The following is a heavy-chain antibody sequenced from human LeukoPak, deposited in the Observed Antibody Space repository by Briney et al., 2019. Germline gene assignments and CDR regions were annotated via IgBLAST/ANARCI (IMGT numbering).Heavy chain of an antibody. CDR1: GGSISSYY. V-gene: IGHV4-59*08. D-gene: IGHD3-22*01. Sequence: PSETLSLTCTVSGGSISSYYWSWIRQPPGKGLEWIGYIYYSGSTNYNPSLKSRVTISVHTSKNQFSLKLSSVTAADTAVYYCARQTGYYDSSCYHKPSNFDYWGQGTLVTVSS. CDR2: IYYSGST. J-gene: IGHJ4*02. CDR3: ARQTGYYDSSCYHKPSNFDY.